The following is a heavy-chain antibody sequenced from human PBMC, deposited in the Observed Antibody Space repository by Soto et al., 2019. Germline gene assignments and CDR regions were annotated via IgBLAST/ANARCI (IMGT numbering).Heavy chain of an antibody. CDR1: GFTFSSYA. CDR2: ISYDGSNK. Sequence: QVQLVESGGGVVQPGRSLRLSCAASGFTFSSYAMHWVRQAPGKGLELVAVISYDGSNKYYADSVKGRFTISRDNSKNTLYLQMNSLRAEDTAVYYCARDREAVAGAHFDYWGQGTLVTVSS. CDR3: ARDREAVAGAHFDY. V-gene: IGHV3-30-3*01. D-gene: IGHD6-19*01. J-gene: IGHJ4*02.